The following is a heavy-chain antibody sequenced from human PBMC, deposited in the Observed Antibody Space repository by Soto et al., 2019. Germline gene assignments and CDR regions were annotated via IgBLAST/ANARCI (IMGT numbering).Heavy chain of an antibody. CDR2: IRSKAYGGTT. CDR3: TTYRGTSYYYYGLDV. D-gene: IGHD2-15*01. J-gene: IGHJ6*02. CDR1: GFTVGDYA. V-gene: IGHV3-49*04. Sequence: GSLRLACTTSGFTVGDYAISWVRQAPGKGLEWVGFIRSKAYGGTTEYAASVKARFTISRDDSKSIVYLQMNSLKTEDTAVYYCTTYRGTSYYYYGLDVWGQGTTVTVSS.